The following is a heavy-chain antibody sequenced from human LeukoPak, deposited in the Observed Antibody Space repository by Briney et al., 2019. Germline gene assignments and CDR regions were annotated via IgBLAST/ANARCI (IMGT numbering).Heavy chain of an antibody. CDR2: IYYSGST. CDR3: ASLLLALDAFDI. V-gene: IGHV4-59*12. J-gene: IGHJ3*02. Sequence: SETLSLTYTVSGGSISSYYWSWIRQPPGKGLEWIGYIYYSGSTYYNPSHKSRVTISVDTSKNQFTLKLSSVTAADTAVYYCASLLLALDAFDIWGQGTMVTVSS. CDR1: GGSISSYY. D-gene: IGHD3-10*01.